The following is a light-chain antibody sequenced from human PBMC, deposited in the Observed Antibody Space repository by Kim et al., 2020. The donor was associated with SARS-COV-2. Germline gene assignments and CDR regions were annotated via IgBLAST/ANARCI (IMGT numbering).Light chain of an antibody. V-gene: IGKV3-15*01. CDR2: GAS. J-gene: IGKJ2*01. CDR1: QSVSSN. Sequence: SVSPGERATLACRASQSVSSNLAWYQQKPGQAPRLLIYGASTRATGIPARFSGSGSGTEFTLTISSLQSEDFAVYYCQQYNNFMYTFGQGTKLEI. CDR3: QQYNNFMYT.